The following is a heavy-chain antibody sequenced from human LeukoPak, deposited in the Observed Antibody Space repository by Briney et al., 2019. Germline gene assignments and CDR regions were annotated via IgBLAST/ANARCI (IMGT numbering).Heavy chain of an antibody. V-gene: IGHV4-59*08. D-gene: IGHD3-3*01. CDR1: GGSISGYY. J-gene: IGHJ4*02. Sequence: SETLSLTCTVSGGSISGYYWSWIRQPPGKGLEWIGYIHNSGGTNYNPSLKSRVTISADTSKNQFSLKLSSVTAADTAVYYCARHHDFWGGLRYYFDYWGQGTLVTVSS. CDR3: ARHHDFWGGLRYYFDY. CDR2: IHNSGGT.